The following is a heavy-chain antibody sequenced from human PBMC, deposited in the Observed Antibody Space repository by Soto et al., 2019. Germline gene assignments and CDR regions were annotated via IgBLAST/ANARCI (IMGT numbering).Heavy chain of an antibody. V-gene: IGHV4-59*01. CDR3: ARVGGDGYNLHYFDY. CDR1: GGSISSYY. D-gene: IGHD2-21*01. CDR2: IYYSGST. Sequence: SETLSLTSTVSGGSISSYYWSCIRQPPGKGLEWIGYIYYSGSTNYNPSLKSRVTISVDTSKNQFSLKLSSVTAADTAVYYCARVGGDGYNLHYFDYWGQGTLVTVSS. J-gene: IGHJ4*02.